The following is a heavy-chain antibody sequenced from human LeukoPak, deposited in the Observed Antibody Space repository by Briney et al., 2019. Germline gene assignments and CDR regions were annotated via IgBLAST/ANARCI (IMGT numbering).Heavy chain of an antibody. CDR2: INHSGST. CDR1: GGSISSSSYY. Sequence: SETLSLTCTVSGGSISSSSYYWSWIRQPPGTGLEWIGEINHSGSTNYNPSLKSRVTLSVDTSKNQFSLKLSSVTAADTAVYYCARLVTTIGNAFDIWGQGTMVTVSS. V-gene: IGHV4-39*07. D-gene: IGHD4-17*01. CDR3: ARLVTTIGNAFDI. J-gene: IGHJ3*02.